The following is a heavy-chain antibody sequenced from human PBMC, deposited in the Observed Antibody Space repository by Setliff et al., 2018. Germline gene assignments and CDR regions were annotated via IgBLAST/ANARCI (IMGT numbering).Heavy chain of an antibody. CDR1: GASVRTYY. V-gene: IGHV4-4*08. CDR3: ARSVDPDV. Sequence: LSLTCTVSGASVRTYYWTWIRQPPGKGLEWIGNIYGMGETKYHPSLKSRVTISLDKTKNAFSLRLTSVTAADTGVYFCARSVDPDVWGKGTTVTVSS. J-gene: IGHJ6*04. CDR2: IYGMGET.